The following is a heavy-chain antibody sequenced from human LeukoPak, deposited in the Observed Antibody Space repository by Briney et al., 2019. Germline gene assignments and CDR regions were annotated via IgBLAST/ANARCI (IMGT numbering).Heavy chain of an antibody. CDR2: MYNSGTS. Sequence: SGTLSLTCAVSGASITSHPWNWVRQPPGKGLEWIGEMYNSGTSTFKPSLRSRVIMFFDESKNHFSLKLNSVTAADTAVYYCARGGNWDFDYWGQGTLVTASS. V-gene: IGHV4-4*02. J-gene: IGHJ4*02. CDR1: GASITSHPW. CDR3: ARGGNWDFDY. D-gene: IGHD7-27*01.